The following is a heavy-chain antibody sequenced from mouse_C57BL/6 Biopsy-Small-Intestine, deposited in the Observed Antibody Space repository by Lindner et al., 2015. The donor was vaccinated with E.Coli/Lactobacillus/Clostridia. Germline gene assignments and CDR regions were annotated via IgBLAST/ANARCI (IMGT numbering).Heavy chain of an antibody. D-gene: IGHD2-1*01. V-gene: IGHV1-54*01. CDR1: GYAFSNYS. Sequence: VQLQESGAELVRPGTSVKVSCKASGYAFSNYSIEWVKQRPGQGLEWIGVINPGSGGTDYNEKFKDKATLTADKSSSTAYMQLSSLTSEDSAVYFCASYGNFDHWGQGTLVTVSA. CDR3: ASYGNFDH. J-gene: IGHJ3*01. CDR2: INPGSGGT.